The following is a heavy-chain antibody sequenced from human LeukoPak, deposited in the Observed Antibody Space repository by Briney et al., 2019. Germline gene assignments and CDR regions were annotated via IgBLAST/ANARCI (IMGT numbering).Heavy chain of an antibody. CDR1: GFTFSNYW. CDR3: AKEFFEWLPPPFDY. D-gene: IGHD3-3*01. CDR2: ISGSGGST. Sequence: PGGSLRLSCAASGFTFSNYWMHWVRQAPGKGLEWVSAISGSGGSTYYADSVKGRFTISRDNSKNTLYLQMNSLRAEDTAVYYCAKEFFEWLPPPFDYWGQGTLVTVSS. J-gene: IGHJ4*02. V-gene: IGHV3-23*01.